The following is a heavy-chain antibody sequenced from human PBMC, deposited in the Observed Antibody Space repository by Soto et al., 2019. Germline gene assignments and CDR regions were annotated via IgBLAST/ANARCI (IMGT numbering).Heavy chain of an antibody. J-gene: IGHJ4*02. V-gene: IGHV2-5*02. D-gene: IGHD3-9*01. Sequence: SGPTLVNPTQTLTLTCTFSGFSLSTSGVGVAWIRQPPGKALEWLAVIYWDDGKRYSPSLKTRLNITKDTSKNQVVITLTNVDPVDTATYYCAHRPAYDXXXXXXPFDYXXXGSLVXXSX. CDR3: AHRPAYDXXXXXXPFDY. CDR1: GFSLSTSGVG. CDR2: IYWDDGK.